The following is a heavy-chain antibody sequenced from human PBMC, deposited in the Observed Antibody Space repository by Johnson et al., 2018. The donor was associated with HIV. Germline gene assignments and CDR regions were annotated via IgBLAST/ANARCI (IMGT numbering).Heavy chain of an antibody. CDR1: GFSFDDYG. Sequence: VQLVESGGGVVQPGGSLRLSCAASGFSFDDYGMSWVRQAPGRGLAWVSSINWNGGRTDYVASVTGRFTISRDNAKNSQYLQMNSLRAEDTAFYYCARDRDSSSWYLAFDIWGQGTMVTVSS. D-gene: IGHD6-13*01. CDR2: INWNGGRT. J-gene: IGHJ3*02. V-gene: IGHV3-20*04. CDR3: ARDRDSSSWYLAFDI.